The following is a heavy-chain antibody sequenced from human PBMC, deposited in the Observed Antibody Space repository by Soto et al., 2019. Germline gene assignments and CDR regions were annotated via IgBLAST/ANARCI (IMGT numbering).Heavy chain of an antibody. D-gene: IGHD4-17*01. CDR1: GGTFSNYA. CDR3: PRGPDYAGYFNY. CDR2: IILPFGTP. V-gene: IGHV1-69*05. J-gene: IGHJ4*02. Sequence: QVRLVQSGAEVKKPGSSVTVSCKASGGTFSNYAISWVRQAPGQGLEWMGGIILPFGTPNYAQKFQGRVTITSDESMTTAYRELSVLRSEDTAVYYCPRGPDYAGYFNYWGRGTLVTVSS.